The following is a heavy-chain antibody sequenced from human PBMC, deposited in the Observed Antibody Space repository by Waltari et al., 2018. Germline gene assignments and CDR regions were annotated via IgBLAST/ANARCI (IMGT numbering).Heavy chain of an antibody. J-gene: IGHJ4*02. CDR2: ITVNDAT. CDR1: GFHFNTYA. D-gene: IGHD1-20*01. Sequence: DVQLLVSGGGLVQPGVPLRLSFGVSGFHFNTYAINWVRRAPGTGLQWVAAITVNDATYHADSVKGRFTISRDTSKDTVFLQMNSLRAEDTALYYCAKPFYNWDDPLDSWGQGTLVTVSS. V-gene: IGHV3-23*01. CDR3: AKPFYNWDDPLDS.